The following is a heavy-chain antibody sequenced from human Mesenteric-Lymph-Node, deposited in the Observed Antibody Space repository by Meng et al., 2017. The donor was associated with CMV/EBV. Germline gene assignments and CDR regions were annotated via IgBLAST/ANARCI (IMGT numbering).Heavy chain of an antibody. D-gene: IGHD3-3*01. CDR2: INHSGST. V-gene: IGHV4-34*01. Sequence: SFSGNYWSWIRQRPGKGLEWIGEINHSGSTNYNPSLKSRVTISVDTSKNQFSLKLSSVTAADTAVYYCARGVTIFGVVIIRAFWFDPWGQGTLVTVSS. CDR3: ARGVTIFGVVIIRAFWFDP. CDR1: SFSGNY. J-gene: IGHJ5*02.